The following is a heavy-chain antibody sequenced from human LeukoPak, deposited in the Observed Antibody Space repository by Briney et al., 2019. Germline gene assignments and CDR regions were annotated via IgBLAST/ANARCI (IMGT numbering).Heavy chain of an antibody. CDR3: ARVVAVAGTWRMGYYFDY. V-gene: IGHV4-34*01. Sequence: SETLSLTCAVYGGSFSGYYWSWIRQPPGKGLEWIGEINHSGSTNYNPPLKSRVTISVDTSKNQFSLKLSSVTAADTAVYYCARVVAVAGTWRMGYYFDYWGQGTLVTVSS. CDR2: INHSGST. J-gene: IGHJ4*02. CDR1: GGSFSGYY. D-gene: IGHD6-19*01.